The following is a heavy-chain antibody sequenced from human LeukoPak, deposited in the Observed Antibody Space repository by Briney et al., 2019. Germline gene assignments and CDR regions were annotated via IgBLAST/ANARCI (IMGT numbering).Heavy chain of an antibody. V-gene: IGHV3-66*02. Sequence: AGGSLRLSCAASGFTVSSNYISWVRQAPGKGLEWVSVIYSGGSTYYADSVKGRFTISRDNSKNTLYLQMNSLRAEDTAVYYCASMGAPYWFDYWGQGTLVTVSS. CDR1: GFTVSSNY. CDR2: IYSGGST. J-gene: IGHJ4*02. D-gene: IGHD1-26*01. CDR3: ASMGAPYWFDY.